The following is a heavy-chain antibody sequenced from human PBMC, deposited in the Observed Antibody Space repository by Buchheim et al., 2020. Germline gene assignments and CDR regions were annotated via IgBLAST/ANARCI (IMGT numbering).Heavy chain of an antibody. J-gene: IGHJ6*02. CDR1: GFTFGAYW. Sequence: EVQVVESGGGLVQRGASLRLSCEASGFTFGAYWMSWVRQAPGKGLEWVANIKQDGSEKNYVDSVKGRFTISRDNAKNSLYLQMNSLRAEDTAVYYCARDAHPGGYFVGGYGIDVWGQGTT. D-gene: IGHD3-9*01. CDR3: ARDAHPGGYFVGGYGIDV. CDR2: IKQDGSEK. V-gene: IGHV3-7*01.